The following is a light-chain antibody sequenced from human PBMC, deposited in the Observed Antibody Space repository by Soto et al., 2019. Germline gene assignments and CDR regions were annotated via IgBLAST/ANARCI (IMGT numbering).Light chain of an antibody. CDR1: QSIVTY. CDR2: AAS. J-gene: IGKJ1*01. CDR3: QQSYSTPPWT. Sequence: DIQMTQSPSSLSASVAYRFTITCLASQSIVTYLNWYLQKPGKAPKLLIYAASNLQSGVPSRFSGSGSGTDFTPTISSLQPEDFATYFCQQSYSTPPWTFGQGTKVDIK. V-gene: IGKV1-39*01.